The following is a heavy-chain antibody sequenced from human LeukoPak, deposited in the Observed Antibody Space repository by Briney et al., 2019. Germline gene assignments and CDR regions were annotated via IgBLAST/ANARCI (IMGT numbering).Heavy chain of an antibody. CDR1: GYTFTVYY. V-gene: IGHV1-2*02. J-gene: IGHJ4*02. CDR3: ARWRAAAKIFDY. Sequence: GASVKVSCKASGYTFTVYYMHWVRQAPGQGLEWMGLINPNSGGTNYAQKFQGRVTMTRDTSISTAYMELSRLRSDDTAVYYCARWRAAAKIFDYWGQGTLVTVSS. D-gene: IGHD6-25*01. CDR2: INPNSGGT.